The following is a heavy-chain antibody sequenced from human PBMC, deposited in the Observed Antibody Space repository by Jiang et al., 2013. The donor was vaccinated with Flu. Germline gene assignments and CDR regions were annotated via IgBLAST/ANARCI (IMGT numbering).Heavy chain of an antibody. CDR2: FDPEDGET. Sequence: SGAEVKKPGASVKVSCKVSGYTLTELSMHWVRQAPGKGLEWMGGFDPEDGETIYAQKFQGRVTMTEDTSTDTAYMELSSLRSEDTAVYYCATRVAYCGGDCYRPGNFDYWGQGTLVTVSS. D-gene: IGHD2-21*02. J-gene: IGHJ4*02. CDR3: ATRVAYCGGDCYRPGNFDY. CDR1: GYTLTELS. V-gene: IGHV1-24*01.